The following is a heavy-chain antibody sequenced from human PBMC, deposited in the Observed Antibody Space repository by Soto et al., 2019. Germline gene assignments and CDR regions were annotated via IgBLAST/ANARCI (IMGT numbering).Heavy chain of an antibody. V-gene: IGHV5-10-1*01. J-gene: IGHJ6*02. D-gene: IGHD6-19*01. CDR1: EYSFSNYW. CDR2: IDPSDSYT. CDR3: ARERAVGGNLI. Sequence: PGESLKISCEGSEYSFSNYWISWVRQMPGKGLEWMGRIDPSDSYTKYSPSFQGHVTISADKSINTAYLQWSSLRASDTAIYYCARERAVGGNLIWGQGTTVTVSS.